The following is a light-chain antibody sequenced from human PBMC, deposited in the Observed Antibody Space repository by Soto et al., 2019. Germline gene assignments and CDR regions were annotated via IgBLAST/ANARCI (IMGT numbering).Light chain of an antibody. CDR3: QQYYNWPRS. J-gene: IGKJ1*01. Sequence: EVVMTQSPATLSVSPGERATLSCRASQSVSSNLAWYKQNLGQAPRLLIYDASTRATGIPARFSGSGSGTEFTLTISSLQSEDFAVYYCQQYYNWPRSFGQGTKVDI. V-gene: IGKV3-15*01. CDR1: QSVSSN. CDR2: DAS.